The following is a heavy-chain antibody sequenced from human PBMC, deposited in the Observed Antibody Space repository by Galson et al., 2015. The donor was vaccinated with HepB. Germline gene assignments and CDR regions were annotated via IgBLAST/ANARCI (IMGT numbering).Heavy chain of an antibody. D-gene: IGHD2-21*01. CDR1: GYTFGSFY. J-gene: IGHJ5*02. Sequence: SVKVSCKASGYTFGSFYMHWVRQAPGQGLEWMGVFDPSGSGTTYAQRFQDRVTMTGDTSRTTVYMELRSLRSEDTAVYFCARGLSAYCGGDCLGWFDPWGQGTLVTVSS. CDR3: ARGLSAYCGGDCLGWFDP. CDR2: FDPSGSGT. V-gene: IGHV1-46*01.